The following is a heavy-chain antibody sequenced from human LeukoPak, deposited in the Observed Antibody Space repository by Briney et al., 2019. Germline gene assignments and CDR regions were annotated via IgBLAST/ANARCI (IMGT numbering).Heavy chain of an antibody. CDR3: ARDFMVVVAAQYYYYGMDV. Sequence: GGSVRLSCAASGFTVSNNYMSWVRQAPGKGLEWVSVIHSGGTTNYADSVQGRFTISRDNSKTTVYLHMNSLRAEDTAVYYCARDFMVVVAAQYYYYGMDVWGQGTTVTVSS. CDR2: IHSGGTT. D-gene: IGHD2-15*01. J-gene: IGHJ6*02. V-gene: IGHV3-53*01. CDR1: GFTVSNNY.